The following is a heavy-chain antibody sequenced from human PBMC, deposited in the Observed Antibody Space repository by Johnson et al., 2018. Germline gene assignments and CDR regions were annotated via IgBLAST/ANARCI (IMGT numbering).Heavy chain of an antibody. J-gene: IGHJ3*02. CDR3: ARDDYDDSSGPSDDAFDI. Sequence: EVQLVESGGGLVQPGGSLKLSCAASGFTFSGSTMHWVRQASGKGLEWVGRIRSKANSYATAYAASVKGRFTISRDDSKNTAYLQMNSLRAEDTAVYYCARDDYDDSSGPSDDAFDIWGQGTMVTVSS. D-gene: IGHD3-22*01. V-gene: IGHV3-73*01. CDR1: GFTFSGST. CDR2: IRSKANSYAT.